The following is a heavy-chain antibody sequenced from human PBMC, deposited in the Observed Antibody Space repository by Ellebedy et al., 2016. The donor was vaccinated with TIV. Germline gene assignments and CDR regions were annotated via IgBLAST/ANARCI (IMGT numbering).Heavy chain of an antibody. D-gene: IGHD4-11*01. CDR2: INPNSGST. J-gene: IGHJ4*02. Sequence: AASVKVSCKASGYTFTGYYMNWVRQAPGQGLEWMGWINPNSGSTNYAQKFQGRVTMTRDTSISTAYMELSRLRSDDTAVYYCARDLGNYAPGYFHYWGQGTLVTVSS. V-gene: IGHV1-2*02. CDR1: GYTFTGYY. CDR3: ARDLGNYAPGYFHY.